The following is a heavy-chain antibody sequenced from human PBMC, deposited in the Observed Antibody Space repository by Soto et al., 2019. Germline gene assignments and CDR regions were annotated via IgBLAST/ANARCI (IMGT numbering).Heavy chain of an antibody. D-gene: IGHD2-2*01. Sequence: GESLKISCAASGFTFSSYSMNWVRQAPGKGLEWVSSISSSSSYIYYADSVKGRFTISRDNAKNSLYLQMNSLRAEDTAVYYCARDGIVVVPAAMPDFDYWGQGTLVTVSS. CDR1: GFTFSSYS. J-gene: IGHJ4*02. V-gene: IGHV3-21*01. CDR3: ARDGIVVVPAAMPDFDY. CDR2: ISSSSSYI.